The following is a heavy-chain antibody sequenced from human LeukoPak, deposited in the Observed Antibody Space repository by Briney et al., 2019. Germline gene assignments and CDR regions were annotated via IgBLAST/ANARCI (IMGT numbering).Heavy chain of an antibody. CDR1: GFTFSSYA. Sequence: GGSLRLSCAASGFTFSSYAMSWVRQAPGKGLEWVSVISGSGDSTYYAGSVKGRFTISRDNSKNTLYLQMNSLRGEDSAVYYCAKGGNPSCYSGCDYWGQGTLVTVSS. CDR3: AKGGNPSCYSGCDY. J-gene: IGHJ4*02. CDR2: ISGSGDST. D-gene: IGHD2-15*01. V-gene: IGHV3-23*01.